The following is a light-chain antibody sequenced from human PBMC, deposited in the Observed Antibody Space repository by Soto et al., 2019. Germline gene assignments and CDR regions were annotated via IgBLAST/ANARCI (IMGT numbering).Light chain of an antibody. CDR1: QSISRY. CDR3: QQSYNDPWT. CDR2: AAT. Sequence: TQLTPSPSSLSASAGDTVIITCRPSQSISRYLNWYQQKPGKAPKLLIYAATTLESGVPSRFSGSRSGTDFTLTISSLQPEDFAIYYCQQSYNDPWTFGQGTKVDIK. J-gene: IGKJ1*01. V-gene: IGKV1-39*01.